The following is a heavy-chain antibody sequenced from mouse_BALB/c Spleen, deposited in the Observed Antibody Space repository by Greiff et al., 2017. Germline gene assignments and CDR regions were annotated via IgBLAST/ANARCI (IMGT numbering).Heavy chain of an antibody. D-gene: IGHD1-1*01. Sequence: QVQLQQPGAELVKPGTSVKLSCKASGYNFTSYWINWVKLRPGQGLEWIGQIYPGDGDTNYNGKFKGKATLTADKSSSTAYMQLSSLTSEDAAVYFGARGLRNAMDYWGQGTSVTVSS. J-gene: IGHJ4*01. CDR3: ARGLRNAMDY. CDR2: IYPGDGDT. V-gene: IGHV1-80*01. CDR1: GYNFTSYW.